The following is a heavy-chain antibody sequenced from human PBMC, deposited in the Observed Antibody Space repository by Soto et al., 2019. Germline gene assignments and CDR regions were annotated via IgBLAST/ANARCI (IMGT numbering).Heavy chain of an antibody. V-gene: IGHV1-18*01. CDR1: GYNLTSYG. CDR2: ISADNGDT. J-gene: IGHJ5*02. CDR3: ARVGDIVVVGPWFDP. D-gene: IGHD2-21*01. Sequence: ASMKVSCQASGYNLTSYGISWVRQAPGQGLEWMGSISADNGDTKSAQKFQGRVTMTTDTSTNTGHMELRGLRYDDTAVYYCARVGDIVVVGPWFDPWRQGTLVTVYS.